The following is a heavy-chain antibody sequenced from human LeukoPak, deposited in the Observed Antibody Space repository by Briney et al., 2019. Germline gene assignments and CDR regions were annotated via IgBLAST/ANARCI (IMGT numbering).Heavy chain of an antibody. CDR1: GFTFRNYG. CDR3: ANGGYYSLDS. V-gene: IGHV3-30*18. D-gene: IGHD2-15*01. Sequence: GGSLRLSCAASGFTFRNYGMHWVRQVPGKGLEWVAVISYDGSNKYYADSVKGRFTISRENSKRTLFLQTDSLRGDDTAVYYCANGGYYSLDSWGQGTLVTVSS. CDR2: ISYDGSNK. J-gene: IGHJ4*02.